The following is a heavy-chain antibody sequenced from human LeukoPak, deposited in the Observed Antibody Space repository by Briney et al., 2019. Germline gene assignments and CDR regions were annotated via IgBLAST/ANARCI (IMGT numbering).Heavy chain of an antibody. CDR2: INPNSGNT. CDR1: GYTFTGYY. CDR3: AGGYGDY. V-gene: IGHV1-8*02. Sequence: ASVKVSCKASGYTFTGYYMHWVRQAPGQGLEWMGWINPNSGNTGYAQEFQGRVTMTRNTSISTAYMELSSLRSEDTAVYYCAGGYGDYWGQGTLVTVSS. D-gene: IGHD4-17*01. J-gene: IGHJ4*02.